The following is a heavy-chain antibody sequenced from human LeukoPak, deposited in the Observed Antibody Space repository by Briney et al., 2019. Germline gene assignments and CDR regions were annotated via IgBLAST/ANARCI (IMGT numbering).Heavy chain of an antibody. CDR1: GFTFSSYAIT. Sequence: PGGSLRLSCAASGFTFSSYAITWIRQPPGKGLEWIGSIYYSGSTYYNPSLKSRVTISVDTSKNQFSLKLSSVTAADTAVCYCARRSSADWYFDLWGRGTLVTVSS. D-gene: IGHD2-2*01. J-gene: IGHJ2*01. CDR2: IYYSGST. CDR3: ARRSSADWYFDL. V-gene: IGHV4-39*01.